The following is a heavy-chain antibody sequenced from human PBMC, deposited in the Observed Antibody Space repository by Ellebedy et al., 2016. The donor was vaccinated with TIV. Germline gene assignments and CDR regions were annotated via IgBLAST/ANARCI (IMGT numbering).Heavy chain of an antibody. CDR2: ISGYNGNT. CDR3: ARVNLAGMDV. D-gene: IGHD1-14*01. CDR1: GYTFTSFG. J-gene: IGHJ6*02. V-gene: IGHV1-18*04. Sequence: AASVKVSCKASGYTFTSFGISWVRQAPGQGLEWMGWISGYNGNTNYAHQFQDRVTMTTDTSTSTAYMELRSLRSDDTAVYYCARVNLAGMDVWGQGTTVTVSS.